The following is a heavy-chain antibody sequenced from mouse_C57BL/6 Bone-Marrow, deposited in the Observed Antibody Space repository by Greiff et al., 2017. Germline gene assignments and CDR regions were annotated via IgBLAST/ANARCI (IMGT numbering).Heavy chain of an antibody. CDR3: ARFPPYDYDKEYYFDD. Sequence: QVQLQQPGAELVKPGASVKLSCKASGYTFTSYWMHWVKQRPGRGLEWIGRIDPNSGGTKYNEKFKSKATLTVDKPSSTAYMQLSSRTSEYSAVYYCARFPPYDYDKEYYFDDWGQGTTLTVSS. D-gene: IGHD2-4*01. CDR2: IDPNSGGT. V-gene: IGHV1-72*01. J-gene: IGHJ2*01. CDR1: GYTFTSYW.